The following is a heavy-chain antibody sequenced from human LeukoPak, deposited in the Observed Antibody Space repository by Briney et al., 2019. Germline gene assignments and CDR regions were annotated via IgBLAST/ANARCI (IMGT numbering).Heavy chain of an antibody. CDR1: GFTFSSSG. Sequence: PGGSLRLSCAASGFTFSSSGMSWVRQAPGKGLEWVSSISSSTSYIYYADSVKGRFTISRDNAKNSLYLQMNSLRPEDTAVHYCARENSGSYYQFDCWGQGTLVTVSS. V-gene: IGHV3-21*01. CDR2: ISSSTSYI. J-gene: IGHJ4*02. CDR3: ARENSGSYYQFDC. D-gene: IGHD1-26*01.